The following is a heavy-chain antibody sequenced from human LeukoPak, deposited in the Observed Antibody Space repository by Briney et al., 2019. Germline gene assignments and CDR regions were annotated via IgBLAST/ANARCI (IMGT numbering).Heavy chain of an antibody. V-gene: IGHV3-52*01. Sequence: GGSLRLSCAASGFTSSSSWMHWVCPAPEKGRAWVADIKCDGSEKYYVDSVKGRLTISRDNSKHTLYLQMNSLRAEDTAVYYCAREGIVVVPAAFDYWGQGTLVTVSS. CDR1: GFTSSSSW. J-gene: IGHJ4*02. D-gene: IGHD2-2*01. CDR3: AREGIVVVPAAFDY. CDR2: IKCDGSEK.